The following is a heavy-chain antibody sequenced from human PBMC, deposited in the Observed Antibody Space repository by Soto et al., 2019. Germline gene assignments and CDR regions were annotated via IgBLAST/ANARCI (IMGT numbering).Heavy chain of an antibody. D-gene: IGHD6-19*01. Sequence: EVQLLESGGGLVQPVGSLRLSCVGSGFFFSSYTMTWVRQAPGKGLERVSSVRATSENTYYADSERGRFTISRENSKNTLLLQMNSLSAEDTAMYYCAKARDQQWVRLPCDYLGQGIMVIVSS. J-gene: IGHJ4*02. CDR1: GFFFSSYT. CDR3: AKARDQQWVRLPCDY. V-gene: IGHV3-23*01. CDR2: VRATSENT.